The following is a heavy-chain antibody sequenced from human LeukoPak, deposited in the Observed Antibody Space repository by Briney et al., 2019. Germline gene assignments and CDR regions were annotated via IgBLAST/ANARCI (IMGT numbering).Heavy chain of an antibody. V-gene: IGHV3-9*01. CDR3: ARDGCGANFLPDF. J-gene: IGHJ4*02. CDR1: GFTLSRNY. Sequence: GGSLRLSCAASGFTLSRNYMSWVREAPGEGLEWVSGIRRNSDSIVYADSVKGRFTISRDNAKNSLYLQMNSLRAEDTAFYYCARDGCGANFLPDFWGQGTLVTVSS. CDR2: IRRNSDSI. D-gene: IGHD4/OR15-4a*01.